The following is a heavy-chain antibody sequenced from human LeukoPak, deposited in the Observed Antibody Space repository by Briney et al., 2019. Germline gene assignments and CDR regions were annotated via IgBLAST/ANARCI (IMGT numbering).Heavy chain of an antibody. CDR1: GFTFSSYG. V-gene: IGHV3-33*01. CDR2: IWYDGSNK. Sequence: PGGSLRLSCAASGFTFSSYGMHWVRQAPGKGLEWVAVIWYDGSNKYYADSVKGRFTTSRDNSKNTLYLQMNSLRAEDTAVYYCARIPFFDYGMDVWGQGTTVTVSS. J-gene: IGHJ6*02. CDR3: ARIPFFDYGMDV.